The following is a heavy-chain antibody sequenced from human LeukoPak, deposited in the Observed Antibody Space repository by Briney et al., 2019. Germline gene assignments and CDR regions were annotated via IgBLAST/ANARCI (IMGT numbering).Heavy chain of an antibody. V-gene: IGHV3-73*01. Sequence: HPGGSLRLSCAASGFTFSGSAMHWVRQASGKGLEWVGRIRNKANSYATEYAASVKGRFTISRDDSKNTAYLQMNSLKTEDTAVYYCTSAYYDFWSGGSWYMDAWGKGTTVTVSS. CDR2: IRNKANSYAT. D-gene: IGHD3-3*01. CDR3: TSAYYDFWSGGSWYMDA. J-gene: IGHJ6*03. CDR1: GFTFSGSA.